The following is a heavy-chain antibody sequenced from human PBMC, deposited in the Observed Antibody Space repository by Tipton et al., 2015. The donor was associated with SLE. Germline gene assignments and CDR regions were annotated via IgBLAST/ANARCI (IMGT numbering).Heavy chain of an antibody. CDR1: GYTFTSYG. J-gene: IGHJ4*02. CDR3: ARDYILTMVRGVIPGY. V-gene: IGHV1-2*02. CDR2: INPNSGGT. Sequence: QSGPEVKKPGASVKVSCKASGYTFTSYGISWVRQAPGQGLEWMGWINPNSGGTNYAQKFQGRVTMTRDTSISTAYMELSRLRSDDTAVYYCARDYILTMVRGVIPGYWGQGTLVTVSS. D-gene: IGHD3-10*01.